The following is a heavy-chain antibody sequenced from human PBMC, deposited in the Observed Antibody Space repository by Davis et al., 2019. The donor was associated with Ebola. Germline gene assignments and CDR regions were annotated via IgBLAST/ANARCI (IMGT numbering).Heavy chain of an antibody. CDR1: GYTFCDYY. Sequence: ASVKVSCNASGYTFCDYYLNWVLQAPGQGLEWMGRFNTNSGGTNFEQKFQDRFTMTWDTSVTNAYMELRRLRSDDTAIYHCAREGWTTGIDFWGRGTLVTVSS. D-gene: IGHD1-1*01. J-gene: IGHJ4*02. CDR3: AREGWTTGIDF. V-gene: IGHV1-2*06. CDR2: FNTNSGGT.